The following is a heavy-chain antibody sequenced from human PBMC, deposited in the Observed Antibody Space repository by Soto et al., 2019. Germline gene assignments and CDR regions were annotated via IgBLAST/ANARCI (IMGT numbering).Heavy chain of an antibody. Sequence: GESLKISCKCSGYSFISYWIGWVRQMPGKGLEWMGIIYPGDSDTRYSPSFQGQVTISADKSISTAYLQWSSLKASDTAMYYCARSADTAMAYYYMDVWGKGTTVTVSS. CDR2: IYPGDSDT. D-gene: IGHD5-18*01. CDR3: ARSADTAMAYYYMDV. CDR1: GYSFISYW. J-gene: IGHJ6*03. V-gene: IGHV5-51*01.